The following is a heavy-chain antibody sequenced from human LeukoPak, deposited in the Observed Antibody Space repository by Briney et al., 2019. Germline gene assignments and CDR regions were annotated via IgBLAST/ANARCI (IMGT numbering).Heavy chain of an antibody. V-gene: IGHV1-69*05. CDR1: GGTFSSYA. CDR2: IIPIFGTA. J-gene: IGHJ6*03. CDR3: ASALYDSSGYYSYYYYYMDV. D-gene: IGHD3-22*01. Sequence: SVKVSCKASGGTFSSYAISWVRQAPGQGLEWMGGIIPIFGTANYAQKFQGRVTITTDESTSTAYMGLSSLRSEDTAVYYCASALYDSSGYYSYYYYYMDVWGKGTTVTVSS.